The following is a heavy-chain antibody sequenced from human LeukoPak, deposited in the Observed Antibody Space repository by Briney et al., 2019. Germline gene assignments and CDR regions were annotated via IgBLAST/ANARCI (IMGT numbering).Heavy chain of an antibody. V-gene: IGHV4-59*01. CDR2: IYYSGST. CDR3: ARLMATSYWYFDL. CDR1: GFTFSSYA. Sequence: AGGSLRLSCAASGFTFSSYAMSWIRQPPGKGPEWIGYIYYSGSTNYNPSLKSRVTISVDTSKNQFSLKLSSVTAADTAVYYCARLMATSYWYFDLWGRGTLVTVSS. J-gene: IGHJ2*01. D-gene: IGHD5-24*01.